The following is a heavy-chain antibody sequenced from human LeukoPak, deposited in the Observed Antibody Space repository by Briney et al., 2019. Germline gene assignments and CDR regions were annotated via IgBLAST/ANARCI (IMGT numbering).Heavy chain of an antibody. D-gene: IGHD6-19*01. CDR1: GYTFTSYG. Sequence: ASVKVSCKASGYTFTSYGISWVRQAPGQGLEWMGWISVYNGSTKYAQKYQGRVTMTTDTSTSTAYMELRSLRSDDTAVYYCARDRGGSGWTEYFQHWGQGTLVTVSS. CDR3: ARDRGGSGWTEYFQH. V-gene: IGHV1-18*01. CDR2: ISVYNGST. J-gene: IGHJ1*01.